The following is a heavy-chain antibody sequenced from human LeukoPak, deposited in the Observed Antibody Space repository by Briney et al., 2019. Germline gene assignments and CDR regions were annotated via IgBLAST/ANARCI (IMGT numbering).Heavy chain of an antibody. CDR3: ARDRSYXXXFVDY. CDR1: GGSISSYY. D-gene: IGHD3-16*01. Sequence: SETLSLTCTVSGGSISSYYWSWIRQPPGKGLEWIGYIYYSGSTNYTPSLKSRVTISVDTSRNQFSLKLSSVTAADTAVYYCARDRSYXXXFVDYWGQGTLVTVSS. J-gene: IGHJ4*02. CDR2: IYYSGST. V-gene: IGHV4-59*01.